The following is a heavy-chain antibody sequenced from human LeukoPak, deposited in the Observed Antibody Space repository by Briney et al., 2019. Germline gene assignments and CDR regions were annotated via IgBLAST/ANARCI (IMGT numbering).Heavy chain of an antibody. Sequence: GGSLRLSCAASGFTFSSYSMNWVRQAPGKGLEWVSYISSSSNTIYYADSVKDRFTISRDNAKNSLYLQMNSLRDEDTALYYCVTDTSMGGLFDYWGQGTLVTVSS. CDR2: ISSSSNTI. V-gene: IGHV3-48*02. CDR1: GFTFSSYS. D-gene: IGHD5-18*01. CDR3: VTDTSMGGLFDY. J-gene: IGHJ4*02.